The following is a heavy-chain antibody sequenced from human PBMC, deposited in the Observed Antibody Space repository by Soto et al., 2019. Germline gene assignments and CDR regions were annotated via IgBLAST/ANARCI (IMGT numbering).Heavy chain of an antibody. CDR2: IIPIFGRA. V-gene: IGHV1-69*13. J-gene: IGHJ4*02. CDR1: GGTFSSYA. Sequence: SVKVSCKASGGTFSSYAITWVRQAPGQGLEWMGGIIPIFGRANYAQKFQGRVTITADESTSTAYMELSSLRSEDTAVYYCARDRAYSGYDYFDYWGQGTLVTVSS. D-gene: IGHD5-12*01. CDR3: ARDRAYSGYDYFDY.